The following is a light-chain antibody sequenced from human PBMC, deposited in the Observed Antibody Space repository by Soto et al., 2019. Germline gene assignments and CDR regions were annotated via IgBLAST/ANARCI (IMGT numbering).Light chain of an antibody. V-gene: IGKV3-20*01. CDR3: HHSSTSPWT. J-gene: IGKJ1*01. Sequence: EIVLTQSPGTLSLSPGERATLSCRASQSVSKYLAWYQKKPCQAPRVLIYGASSRATGIPDRFSGSGSGTDFTLTINRLEPEDFAVYYCHHSSTSPWTFGQGTKVEIK. CDR2: GAS. CDR1: QSVSKY.